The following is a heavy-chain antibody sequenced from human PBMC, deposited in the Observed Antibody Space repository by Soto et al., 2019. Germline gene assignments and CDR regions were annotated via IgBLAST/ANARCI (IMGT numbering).Heavy chain of an antibody. Sequence: GESLKISCKGSGYSFTSYWISWVRQVPGKGLEWMGRIDPSDSYTNYSPSFQGHVTISADKSISTAYLQWSRLKASDTAMYYCARQKRRRGHDPYGMVVWGPGTTLTVSS. CDR3: ARQKRRRGHDPYGMVV. CDR2: IDPSDSYT. D-gene: IGHD5-12*01. J-gene: IGHJ6*02. V-gene: IGHV5-10-1*01. CDR1: GYSFTSYW.